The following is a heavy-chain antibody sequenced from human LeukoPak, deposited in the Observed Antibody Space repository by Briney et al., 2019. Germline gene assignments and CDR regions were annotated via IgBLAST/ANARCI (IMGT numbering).Heavy chain of an antibody. CDR1: GFTFSSYA. D-gene: IGHD6-19*01. J-gene: IGHJ4*02. Sequence: GGSLRLSCAASGFTFSSYAMSWVRQAPGKGLEWVSAISGSGGSTYYADSVKGRFTISRDNSKNTLYLQMNSLRAEDTAVYYCAKGFYPSYSSGWNVDYWGQGTLVTVSS. CDR3: AKGFYPSYSSGWNVDY. CDR2: ISGSGGST. V-gene: IGHV3-23*01.